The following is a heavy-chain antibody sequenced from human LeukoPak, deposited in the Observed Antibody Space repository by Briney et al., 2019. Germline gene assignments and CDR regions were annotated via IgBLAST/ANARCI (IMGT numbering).Heavy chain of an antibody. J-gene: IGHJ6*03. CDR3: AKDANGYSYGPPYYYYMDV. D-gene: IGHD5-18*01. Sequence: GGSLRLSCAASGFTFSNSDMHWVRQAPGKGLQWVAFIRYDGSNKYYADSVKGRFTISRDNSKNTLYVQMNSLRAEDTAVYYCAKDANGYSYGPPYYYYMDVWGKGTTVTISS. CDR1: GFTFSNSD. V-gene: IGHV3-30*02. CDR2: IRYDGSNK.